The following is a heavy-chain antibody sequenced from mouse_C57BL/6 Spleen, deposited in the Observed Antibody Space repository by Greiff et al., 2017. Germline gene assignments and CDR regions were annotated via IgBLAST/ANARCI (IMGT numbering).Heavy chain of an antibody. D-gene: IGHD1-1*01. CDR2: IYPGDGDT. J-gene: IGHJ1*03. CDR3: AKYYGSSYWYFDV. Sequence: QVQLQQSGPELVQPGASVKISCKASGYAFSSSWMNWVKQRPGKGLEGIGRIYPGDGDTNYNGKFKGKATLTADKSSSTAYMQLSSLTSEDSAVYFCAKYYGSSYWYFDVWGTGTTVTVSS. CDR1: GYAFSSSW. V-gene: IGHV1-82*01.